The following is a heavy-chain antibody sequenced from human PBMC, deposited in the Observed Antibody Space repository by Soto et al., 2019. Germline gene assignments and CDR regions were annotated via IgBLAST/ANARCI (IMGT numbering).Heavy chain of an antibody. Sequence: GGSLRLSCAASGFTFSSYAMSWVRQAPGKGLEWVSAISGSGGSTYYADSVKGRFTISRDNSKNTLYLQMNSLRAEDTAVYYCAKDLAGRRSSGWDSFDYWGQGTLVTVSS. V-gene: IGHV3-23*01. CDR2: ISGSGGST. CDR1: GFTFSSYA. D-gene: IGHD6-19*01. CDR3: AKDLAGRRSSGWDSFDY. J-gene: IGHJ4*02.